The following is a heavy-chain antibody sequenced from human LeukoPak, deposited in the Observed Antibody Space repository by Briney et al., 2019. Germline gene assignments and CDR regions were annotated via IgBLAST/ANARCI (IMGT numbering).Heavy chain of an antibody. CDR2: LYTSGST. CDR1: GGSISDYN. D-gene: IGHD2-2*01. CDR3: ARGGVVVVVPAATDY. Sequence: KPSETLSLTCTVSGGSISDYNWSWVRQPAGKGLEWIGRLYTSGSTNYSPSLKSRITMSVDTSKNQFSLKLSSVTAADTAVYYCARGGVVVVVPAATDYWGQGTLVTVSS. J-gene: IGHJ4*02. V-gene: IGHV4-4*07.